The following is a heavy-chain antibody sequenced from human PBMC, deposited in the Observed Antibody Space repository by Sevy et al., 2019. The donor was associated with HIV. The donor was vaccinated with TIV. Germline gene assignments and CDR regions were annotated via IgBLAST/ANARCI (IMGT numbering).Heavy chain of an antibody. CDR1: GGTFSSYG. Sequence: ASVKVSCKASGGTFSSYGISWVRQAPGQGLEWMGGIIPILGTVNYAQKFQGRVTITGDESTKTASMELSSLRSEDTAVYYCARGGGNGWYYFDYWGQGTLVTVSS. CDR3: ARGGGNGWYYFDY. D-gene: IGHD6-19*01. J-gene: IGHJ4*02. V-gene: IGHV1-69*13. CDR2: IIPILGTV.